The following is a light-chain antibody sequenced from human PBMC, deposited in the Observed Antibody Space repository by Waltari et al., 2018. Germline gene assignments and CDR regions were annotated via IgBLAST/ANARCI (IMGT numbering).Light chain of an antibody. V-gene: IGKV1-33*01. CDR2: DAS. J-gene: IGKJ1*01. CDR3: QQYKDLPRT. CDR1: QDIRNY. Sequence: DIQITQSPSSMSASVGDRVSITCQASQDIRNYISWYQQKPGKAPKLLIYDASNLETGVPSRFSGSASGTDFTFTISSLQPEDIGTYYCQQYKDLPRTFGQGTKVEFK.